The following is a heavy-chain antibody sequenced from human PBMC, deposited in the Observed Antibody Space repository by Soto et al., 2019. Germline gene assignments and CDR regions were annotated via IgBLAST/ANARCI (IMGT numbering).Heavy chain of an antibody. Sequence: QVQLQESGPGLVKPSGTLSLTCAVSSGSISSTYWWSWVRQPPGKGLEYIGEIYHGGTTNYNPSLESRVTISVDKSKNQFSLNLGSVTAADTAVYYCAARPVDWYFGLWGRGTLVTVSS. V-gene: IGHV4-4*02. CDR2: IYHGGTT. CDR1: SGSISSTYW. D-gene: IGHD6-19*01. CDR3: AARPVDWYFGL. J-gene: IGHJ2*01.